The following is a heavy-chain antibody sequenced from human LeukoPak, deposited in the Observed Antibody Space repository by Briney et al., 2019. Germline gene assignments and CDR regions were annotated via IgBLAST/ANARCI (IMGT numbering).Heavy chain of an antibody. CDR3: AKAYYDILTCYLDYFDY. D-gene: IGHD3-9*01. Sequence: PGGSLRLSCAASGFTFSSYAMSWVRQAPGKGLEWVSAISGSGGSTYYADSVKGRFTISRDNSKNTLYLQMNSLRAEDTAVYYCAKAYYDILTCYLDYFDYWGQGTLVTVSS. CDR1: GFTFSSYA. J-gene: IGHJ4*02. CDR2: ISGSGGST. V-gene: IGHV3-23*01.